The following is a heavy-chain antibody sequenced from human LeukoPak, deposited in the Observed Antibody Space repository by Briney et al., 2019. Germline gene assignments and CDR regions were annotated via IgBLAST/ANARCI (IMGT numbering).Heavy chain of an antibody. J-gene: IGHJ6*03. V-gene: IGHV4-59*08. CDR3: ARYSSSWFLTDYYYHMDI. Sequence: SETLSLTCTVSGGSIRSYSWSWIRQSPGKGLEWIGSISYSGSTDYNPSLNNRVTISVDRSKNNFSLRLTSVSAADTAVYYCARYSSSWFLTDYYYHMDIWGKGTTVTVSS. D-gene: IGHD6-13*01. CDR1: GGSIRSYS. CDR2: ISYSGST.